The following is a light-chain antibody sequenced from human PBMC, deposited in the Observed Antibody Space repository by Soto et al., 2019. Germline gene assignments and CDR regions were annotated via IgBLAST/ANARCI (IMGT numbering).Light chain of an antibody. CDR1: SSDVGGYSF. CDR3: CSYAANFVL. V-gene: IGLV2-11*01. Sequence: QSALTQPRSVSGSPGQSVAISCTGSSSDVGGYSFVSWYQHHPGKAPKLMIYDVSKRPSGVPDRFPGSKSGNTASLTISGLQAEDEADYYCCSYAANFVLLGGGTKLTVL. J-gene: IGLJ2*01. CDR2: DVS.